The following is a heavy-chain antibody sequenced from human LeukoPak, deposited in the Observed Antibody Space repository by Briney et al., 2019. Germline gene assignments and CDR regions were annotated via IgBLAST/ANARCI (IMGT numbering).Heavy chain of an antibody. CDR1: GYTFTSYD. J-gene: IGHJ3*02. V-gene: IGHV1-8*01. Sequence: ASVKVSCKASGYTFTSYDINWVRQATGQGLEWMGWMNPNSGNTGYAQKFQGRVTMTRNTSISTAYMELSSLRSEDTAVYYCARVGTGYSYGHDAFDIWGQGTMVTVSS. CDR2: MNPNSGNT. CDR3: ARVGTGYSYGHDAFDI. D-gene: IGHD5-18*01.